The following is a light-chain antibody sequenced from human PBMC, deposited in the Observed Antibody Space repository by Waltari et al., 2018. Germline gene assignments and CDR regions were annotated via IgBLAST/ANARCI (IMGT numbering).Light chain of an antibody. Sequence: EIVLTQSPATLSLSPGERATLSCSASQSVSSSLAWYQQKPGQAPRLLIYGASSRATGIPDRFSGSGSGTDFTLTISSLEPEDFAVYYCQQYSNWPRTFGQGTKVEIK. V-gene: IGKV3-15*01. CDR1: QSVSSS. J-gene: IGKJ1*01. CDR2: GAS. CDR3: QQYSNWPRT.